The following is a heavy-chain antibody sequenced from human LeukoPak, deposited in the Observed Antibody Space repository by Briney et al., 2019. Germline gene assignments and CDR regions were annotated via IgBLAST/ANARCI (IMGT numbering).Heavy chain of an antibody. Sequence: PSETLSFTCTVSGGSISSYYWSWIRQPPGKGLEWIGYIYYSGSTNYNPSLKSRVTISVDTSKNQFSLKLSSVTAADTAVYYCARDTYYDFWSGLMPWGQGTLVTVSS. J-gene: IGHJ5*02. CDR1: GGSISSYY. CDR2: IYYSGST. CDR3: ARDTYYDFWSGLMP. V-gene: IGHV4-59*12. D-gene: IGHD3-3*01.